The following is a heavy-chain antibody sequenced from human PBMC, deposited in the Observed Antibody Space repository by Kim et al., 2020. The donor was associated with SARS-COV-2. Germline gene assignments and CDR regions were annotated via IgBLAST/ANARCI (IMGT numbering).Heavy chain of an antibody. CDR2: ISYDGSNK. V-gene: IGHV3-30-3*01. CDR1: GFTFSSYA. Sequence: GGSLRLSCAASGFTFSSYAMHWVRQAPGKGLEWVAVISYDGSNKYYADSVKGRFTISRDNSKNTLYLQMNSLRAEDTAVYYCARGWAEIDYCGQGTLVTVSS. CDR3: ARGWAEIDY. J-gene: IGHJ4*02.